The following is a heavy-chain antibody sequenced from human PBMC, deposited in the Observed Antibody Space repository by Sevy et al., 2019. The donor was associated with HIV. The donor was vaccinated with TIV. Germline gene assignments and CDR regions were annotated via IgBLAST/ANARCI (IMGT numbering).Heavy chain of an antibody. CDR3: AGHYYGLDV. CDR2: ISSNGTYI. J-gene: IGHJ6*02. V-gene: IGHV3-21*01. Sequence: GGSLRLSCAASGFTFSNYNMNWVRQAPGKGLEWVSSISSNGTYIYYGDSLKGRITISRDNAKNSLYLQMNSLRAEDTAVYYCAGHYYGLDVWGQGTTVTVSS. CDR1: GFTFSNYN.